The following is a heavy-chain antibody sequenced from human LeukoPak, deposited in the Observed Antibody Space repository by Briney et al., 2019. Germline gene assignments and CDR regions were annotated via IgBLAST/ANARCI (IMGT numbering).Heavy chain of an antibody. CDR3: ARDRQQLATSDFDY. V-gene: IGHV3-11*01. D-gene: IGHD6-13*01. CDR1: GFTFSDYY. J-gene: IGHJ4*02. Sequence: GGSLRLSCAASGFTFSDYYMSWIRQAPGKGLEWVSYISSSGSTIYYADSVKGRFTISRDNAKNSLYLQMNSLRAEDTAVYYCARDRQQLATSDFDYWGQGNLVTVSS. CDR2: ISSSGSTI.